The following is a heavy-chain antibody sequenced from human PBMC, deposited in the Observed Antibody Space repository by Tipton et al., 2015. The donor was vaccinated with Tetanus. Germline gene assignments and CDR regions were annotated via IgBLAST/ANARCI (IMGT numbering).Heavy chain of an antibody. CDR2: ISYSGNT. CDR3: AKHGDRDTIGHHFDY. CDR1: GGSISSGVYY. V-gene: IGHV4-39*07. D-gene: IGHD4-17*01. Sequence: TLSLTCTVSGGSISSGVYYWGWLRQDPGKGLEWIGRISYSGNTAYNPSLKSRVTILADTSKDQFSLRLSSVTAADTALYYCAKHGDRDTIGHHFDYWTQGTLVTVSS. J-gene: IGHJ4*02.